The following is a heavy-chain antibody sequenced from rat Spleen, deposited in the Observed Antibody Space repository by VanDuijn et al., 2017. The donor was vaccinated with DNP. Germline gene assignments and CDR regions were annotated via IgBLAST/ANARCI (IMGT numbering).Heavy chain of an antibody. Sequence: EVQLQESGPGLVKPSQSLSLTCDVTGYSITSNYWGWIRKFPENKMEWMGYISYSGSTSYNPSLKSRFSITRDTSKNQFFLQFNSVTTEDTATYYCARWNYGYWYFDFWGPGTMVTVSS. CDR2: ISYSGST. CDR3: ARWNYGYWYFDF. V-gene: IGHV3-1*01. D-gene: IGHD1-3*01. J-gene: IGHJ1*01. CDR1: GYSITSNY.